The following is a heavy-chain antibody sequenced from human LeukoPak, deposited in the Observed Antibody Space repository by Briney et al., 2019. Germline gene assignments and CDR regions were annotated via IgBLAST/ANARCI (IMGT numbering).Heavy chain of an antibody. V-gene: IGHV3-23*01. Sequence: PGGSLRLSCAASGFTFSSYALSWVRQAPGKGREGVSAINGSGGSTYYAGSVKGRFTISRDNSKNQLYLQTNSLRAEDTAVYYCAKGASSSWKGYDAFDIWGQGTMVTVSS. CDR2: INGSGGST. J-gene: IGHJ3*02. CDR3: AKGASSSWKGYDAFDI. D-gene: IGHD6-13*01. CDR1: GFTFSSYA.